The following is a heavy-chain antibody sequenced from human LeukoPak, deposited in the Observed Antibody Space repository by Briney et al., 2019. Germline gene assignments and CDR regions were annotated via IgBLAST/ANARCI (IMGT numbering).Heavy chain of an antibody. CDR2: IYPGDSDT. CDR1: GYSFTSYW. J-gene: IGHJ6*02. Sequence: GESLKISCKGFGYSFTSYWIGWVRQMPGKGLEWMGIIYPGDSDTRYSPSFQGQVTISADKSISTAYLQWSSLKASDTAMYYCARTYCGGDCPYYYYGMDVWGQGTTVTVSS. D-gene: IGHD2-21*02. CDR3: ARTYCGGDCPYYYYGMDV. V-gene: IGHV5-51*01.